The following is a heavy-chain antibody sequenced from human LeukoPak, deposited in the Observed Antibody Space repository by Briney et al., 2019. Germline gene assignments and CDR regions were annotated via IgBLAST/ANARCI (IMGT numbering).Heavy chain of an antibody. CDR1: GYTFTGYY. V-gene: IGHV1-2*04. J-gene: IGHJ6*02. Sequence: ASVKVSCKASGYTFTGYYMHWVRQAPGQGLEWMGWINPNSGGTNYAQKFQGWVTMTRDTSTSTVYMELSSLRSEDTAVYYCARDPGPGIAAAATLDYYYYYGMDVWGQGITVTVSS. D-gene: IGHD6-13*01. CDR2: INPNSGGT. CDR3: ARDPGPGIAAAATLDYYYYYGMDV.